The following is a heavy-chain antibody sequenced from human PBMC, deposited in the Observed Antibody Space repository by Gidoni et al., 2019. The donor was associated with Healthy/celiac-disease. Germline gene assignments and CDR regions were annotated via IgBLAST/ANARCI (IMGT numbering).Heavy chain of an antibody. CDR1: GFTFRHYA. CDR3: TREAIFRVALGWFDP. D-gene: IGHD3-3*01. J-gene: IGHJ5*01. Sequence: EVHLVESGGGLVQPGRSLRLSCTASGFTFRHYAMSWVRQAPGKGLEWVGFSRSKGYGGTTEYAASVKGRLSISRDDSKSNTYLQMNSLKTEDTAVYYCTREAIFRVALGWFDPWGQGTLVTVSS. V-gene: IGHV3-49*04. CDR2: SRSKGYGGTT.